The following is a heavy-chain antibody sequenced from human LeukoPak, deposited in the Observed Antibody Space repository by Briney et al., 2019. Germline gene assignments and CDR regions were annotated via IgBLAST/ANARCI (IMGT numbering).Heavy chain of an antibody. D-gene: IGHD3-22*01. J-gene: IGHJ6*02. CDR1: GFTVSSNY. CDR2: IYSGSST. CDR3: ARDRLVTYYYDSSGYPVYYYYGMDV. Sequence: GGSLRLSCAASGFTVSSNYMSWVRQAPGKGLEWVSIIYSGSSTYYADSVKGRFTISRDNSKNTLYLQMNSLRAEDTAVYYCARDRLVTYYYDSSGYPVYYYYGMDVWGQGTTVTVSS. V-gene: IGHV3-66*01.